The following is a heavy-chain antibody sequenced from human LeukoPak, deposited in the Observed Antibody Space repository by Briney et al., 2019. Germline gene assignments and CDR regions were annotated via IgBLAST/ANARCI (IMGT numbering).Heavy chain of an antibody. CDR2: IRSKAYGGTT. J-gene: IGHJ6*02. V-gene: IGHV3-49*04. CDR3: TIYDSSGYYLYYYYYGMDV. D-gene: IGHD3-22*01. CDR1: GFTFGDYA. Sequence: GGSLRLSCTAPGFTFGDYAMSWVRQAPGKGLEWVGFIRSKAYGGTTEYAASVKGRFTISRDDSKSIAYLQMNSLKTEDTAVYYCTIYDSSGYYLYYYYYGMDVWGQGTTVTVSS.